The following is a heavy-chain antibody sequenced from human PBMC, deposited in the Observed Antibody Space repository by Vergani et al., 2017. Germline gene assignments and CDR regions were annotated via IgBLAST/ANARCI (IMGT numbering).Heavy chain of an antibody. CDR1: GFTFSSYS. Sequence: EVQLVESGGGLVQPGGSLRLSCAASGFTFSSYSMNWVRQAPGKGLEWVSYISSSGSTIYYADSVKGRFTISRDNAKNSLYLQMNSLRAEDTAVYYCARGYYYDSSGYYYGMVWGQGTLVTVSS. CDR2: ISSSGSTI. CDR3: ARGYYYDSSGYYYGMV. V-gene: IGHV3-48*04. J-gene: IGHJ4*02. D-gene: IGHD3-22*01.